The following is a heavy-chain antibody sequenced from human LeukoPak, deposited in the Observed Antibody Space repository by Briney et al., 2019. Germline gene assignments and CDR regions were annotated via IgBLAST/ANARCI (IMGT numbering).Heavy chain of an antibody. CDR1: IGSISNGGYY. CDR2: IYYSGAS. Sequence: SETLSLTCTVSIGSISNGGYYWVWIRQPPGKGLEWIGSIYYSGASYYNPSLTSRLTISVDTSNNQFSLKLSSVTAADTAVYYCARAVMVAVAGGRFDRWGQGTLVTVSS. CDR3: ARAVMVAVAGGRFDR. D-gene: IGHD6-19*01. V-gene: IGHV4-39*07. J-gene: IGHJ4*02.